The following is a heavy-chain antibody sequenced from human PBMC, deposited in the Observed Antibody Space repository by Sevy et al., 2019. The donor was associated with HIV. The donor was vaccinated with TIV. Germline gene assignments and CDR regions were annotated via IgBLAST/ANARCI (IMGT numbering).Heavy chain of an antibody. CDR1: GFTFKSYS. CDR3: GKGGGTSLWGSYGS. V-gene: IGHV3-30*18. D-gene: IGHD3-16*01. J-gene: IGHJ4*02. CDR2: ISYDGRNK. Sequence: GGSLRLSCAASGFTFKSYSMHWVRQAPGKGLEWVAVISYDGRNKYYADSVKGRFTISRDNSKNTVYRQMNSLRAEDSGGDDCGKGGGTSLWGSYGSWGQGTLVTVSS.